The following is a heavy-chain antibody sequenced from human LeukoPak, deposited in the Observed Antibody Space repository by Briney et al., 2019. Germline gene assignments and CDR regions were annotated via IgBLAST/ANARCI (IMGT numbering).Heavy chain of an antibody. CDR1: GFTFSDYY. J-gene: IGHJ6*02. Sequence: KPGGPLRLSCAASGFTFSDYYMSWIRQAPGKGLEWVSYISSSGSTIYYADSVKGRFTISRDNAKNSLYLQMNSLRAEDTAVYYCARADVVVPAAMLVYYYGMDVWGQGTTVTVSS. D-gene: IGHD2-2*01. CDR2: ISSSGSTI. CDR3: ARADVVVPAAMLVYYYGMDV. V-gene: IGHV3-11*01.